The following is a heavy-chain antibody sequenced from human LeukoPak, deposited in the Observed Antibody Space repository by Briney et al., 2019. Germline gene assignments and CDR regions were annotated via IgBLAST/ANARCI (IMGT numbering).Heavy chain of an antibody. Sequence: GASVKVSCKASGYTFTTYTIHWVRQAPGQRLEWMGWINAGNGNTKYSQEFQDRVTITRDTSASTAYMELSRLRSDDTAVYYCARERTAARNWFDPWGQGTLVTVSS. V-gene: IGHV1-3*01. CDR2: INAGNGNT. J-gene: IGHJ5*02. CDR3: ARERTAARNWFDP. D-gene: IGHD6-6*01. CDR1: GYTFTTYT.